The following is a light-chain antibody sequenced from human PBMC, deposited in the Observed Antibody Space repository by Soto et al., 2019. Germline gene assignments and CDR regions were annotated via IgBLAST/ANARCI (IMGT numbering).Light chain of an antibody. V-gene: IGKV3D-15*01. J-gene: IGKJ1*01. CDR3: LQYNNWPWT. CDR2: DAS. Sequence: EIVLTHSPDTVSLSPGERATLSCRASQTVANNFLAWYQQRPGQAPRLVIYDASSRATGIPARFSGGGSGTEFILTISSLQSEDFAVYYCLQYNNWPWTFGQGTKVDIK. CDR1: QTVANN.